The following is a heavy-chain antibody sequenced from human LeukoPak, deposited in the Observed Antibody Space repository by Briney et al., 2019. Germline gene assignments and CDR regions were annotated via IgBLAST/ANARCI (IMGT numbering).Heavy chain of an antibody. V-gene: IGHV1-18*01. Sequence: ASVKVSCKASGYIFTSYGISWVCHAPGHGLEWMGWISGYNGNTNYAQKLQGRGSMTTDTSTSTVYMELRRLRSDDTAVYYCARDWRDDILTGSEADWYQHYYGMDVWGQGTTVTVSS. CDR2: ISGYNGNT. J-gene: IGHJ6*02. CDR1: GYIFTSYG. D-gene: IGHD3-9*01. CDR3: ARDWRDDILTGSEADWYQHYYGMDV.